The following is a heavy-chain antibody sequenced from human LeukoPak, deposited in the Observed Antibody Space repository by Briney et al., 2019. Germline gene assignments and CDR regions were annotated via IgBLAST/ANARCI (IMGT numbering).Heavy chain of an antibody. Sequence: GGSLRLSCAVSRFTFSDYWMRWVRQAPGKGLEWVAAINKDGSEKQYVGSVMGRFTISRDNAKNSVYLQMTSLGAEDTAVYYCATYTQYFGAPGGADYWGLGTLVTVSS. J-gene: IGHJ4*02. CDR3: ATYTQYFGAPGGADY. CDR2: INKDGSEK. V-gene: IGHV3-7*01. CDR1: RFTFSDYW. D-gene: IGHD2-8*02.